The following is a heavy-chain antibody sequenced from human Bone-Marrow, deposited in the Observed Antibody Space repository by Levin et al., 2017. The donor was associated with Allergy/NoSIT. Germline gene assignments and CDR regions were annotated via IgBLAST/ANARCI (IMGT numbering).Heavy chain of an antibody. CDR2: FWSDGTKT. CDR1: GFTFSYYG. V-gene: IGHV3-33*01. J-gene: IGHJ4*02. Sequence: GESLKISCAASGFTFSYYGMHWVRQAPGKGLEWVAVFWSDGTKTYYADSVKGRFTISRDNSKNTLYLQMNSLRAEDTAVYYCARDIDTTGHYYFDFWGQGTLAIVSS. D-gene: IGHD2-8*01. CDR3: ARDIDTTGHYYFDF.